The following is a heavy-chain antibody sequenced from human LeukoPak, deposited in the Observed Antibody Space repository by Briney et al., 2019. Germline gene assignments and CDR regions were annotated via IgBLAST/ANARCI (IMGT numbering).Heavy chain of an antibody. D-gene: IGHD4-17*01. CDR1: GGSNSSYY. J-gene: IGHJ5*02. Sequence: SETLSLTCTVSGGSNSSYYWSWIRQPAGKGLEWIGRIYTSGSTNYNPSLKSRVTMSVDTSKNQFSLKLSSVTAADTAVYYCARDLGGTVTNNWFDPWGQGTLVTVSS. V-gene: IGHV4-4*07. CDR3: ARDLGGTVTNNWFDP. CDR2: IYTSGST.